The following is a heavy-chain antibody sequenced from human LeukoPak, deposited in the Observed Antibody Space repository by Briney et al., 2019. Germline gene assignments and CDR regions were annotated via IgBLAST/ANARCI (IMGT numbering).Heavy chain of an antibody. D-gene: IGHD3-10*01. CDR1: GYTFTGYY. Sequence: GASVKVSCKASGYTFTGYYMHWVRQAPGQGIEGKGWINPNSGGTNYAQKFQGRVTMTRDTSISTAYMELSRLRSDDTAVYYCAGGSGSYSTSPFDYWGQGTLVTVSS. J-gene: IGHJ4*02. V-gene: IGHV1-2*02. CDR2: INPNSGGT. CDR3: AGGSGSYSTSPFDY.